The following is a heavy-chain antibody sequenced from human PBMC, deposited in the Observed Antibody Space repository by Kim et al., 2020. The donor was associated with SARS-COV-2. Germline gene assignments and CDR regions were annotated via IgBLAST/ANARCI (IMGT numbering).Heavy chain of an antibody. D-gene: IGHD3-16*01. Sequence: GGSLRLSCAASGFTFSSYAMHWVRQAPGKGLEWVSVITYDGSNKYYADSVKGRFTLSRDNSKNSLYLQMNSLRAEDTAVYYCARDTDYPLLPNCYYGMDV. J-gene: IGHJ6*01. CDR1: GFTFSSYA. CDR3: ARDTDYPLLPNCYYGMDV. CDR2: ITYDGSNK. V-gene: IGHV3-30*04.